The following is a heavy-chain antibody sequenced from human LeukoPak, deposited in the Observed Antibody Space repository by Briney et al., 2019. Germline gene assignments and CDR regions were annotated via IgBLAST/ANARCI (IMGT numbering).Heavy chain of an antibody. V-gene: IGHV1-18*01. CDR2: ISAYNGNT. CDR3: ARGCVGIAAASWFDP. Sequence: ASVKVSCKASGYTFTSYGISWVRQAPGQGLEWMGWISAYNGNTNYAQKLQGRVTMTTDTSTSTAYMELRSLRSDDTAVYYCARGCVGIAAASWFDPWGQGTLVTVSS. J-gene: IGHJ5*02. CDR1: GYTFTSYG. D-gene: IGHD6-13*01.